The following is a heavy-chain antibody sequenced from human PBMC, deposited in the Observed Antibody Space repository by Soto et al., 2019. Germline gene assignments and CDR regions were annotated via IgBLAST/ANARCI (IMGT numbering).Heavy chain of an antibody. CDR1: GFTFSSYG. CDR3: AKDHYDYIWGSYRYRLDY. Sequence: PGGSLRLSYAASGFTFSSYGMHWVRQAPGKGLEWVAVISYDGSNKYYADSVKGRFTISRDNSKNTLYLQMNSLRAEDTAVYYCAKDHYDYIWGSYRYRLDYWGQGTLVTVSS. CDR2: ISYDGSNK. J-gene: IGHJ4*02. D-gene: IGHD3-16*02. V-gene: IGHV3-30*18.